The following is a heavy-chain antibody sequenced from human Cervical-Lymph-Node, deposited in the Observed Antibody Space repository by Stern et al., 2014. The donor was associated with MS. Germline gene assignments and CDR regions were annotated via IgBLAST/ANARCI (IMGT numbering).Heavy chain of an antibody. J-gene: IGHJ5*01. CDR1: GSTFSTSW. D-gene: IGHD6-19*01. Sequence: EMQLVESGGGLVQPGGSQRLSCVASGSTFSTSWLSWVRQAPGKGLEWVANIKRDGSETYYLDSVQGRFIISRDNAKTSLYLEINSLRAEDTAVYYCTRFLQSGWSDLFDSWGRGTLVTVSS. CDR3: TRFLQSGWSDLFDS. V-gene: IGHV3-7*01. CDR2: IKRDGSET.